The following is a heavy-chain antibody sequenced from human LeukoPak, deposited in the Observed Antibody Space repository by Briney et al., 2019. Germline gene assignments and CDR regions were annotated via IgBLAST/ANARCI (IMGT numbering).Heavy chain of an antibody. Sequence: GGSLRLSCAASGFTVSNTYMSWVRQAPGKGLEWVSLIYSGGGTYSADSVRGRFTISRDISKNTLYLQMNSLRAEDTAVYYCARDRSNYSGGYYYYGMDAWGQGATVTVSS. CDR3: ARDRSNYSGGYYYYGMDA. D-gene: IGHD4-11*01. V-gene: IGHV3-53*01. CDR2: IYSGGGT. CDR1: GFTVSNTY. J-gene: IGHJ6*02.